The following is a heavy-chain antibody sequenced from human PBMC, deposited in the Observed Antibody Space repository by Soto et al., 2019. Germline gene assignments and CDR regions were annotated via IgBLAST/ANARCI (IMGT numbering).Heavy chain of an antibody. CDR3: ARFDVYQLSGDFDI. D-gene: IGHD6-19*01. J-gene: IGHJ3*02. CDR2: IWYDGSNK. V-gene: IGHV3-33*01. Sequence: GGSLRLSCAASGFTFSSYGMHWVRQAPGKRLEWVAVIWYDGSNKYYADSVKGRFTISRDNSKNTLYLQMNSLRAEDTAVYYCARFDVYQLSGDFDIWGQGTMVTVPS. CDR1: GFTFSSYG.